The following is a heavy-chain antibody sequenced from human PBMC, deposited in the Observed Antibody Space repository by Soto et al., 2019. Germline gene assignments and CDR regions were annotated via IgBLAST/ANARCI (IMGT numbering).Heavy chain of an antibody. CDR2: INHSGST. CDR1: GGSFSGYY. D-gene: IGHD2-21*02. V-gene: IGHV4-34*01. CDR3: ARGVPNYCGGDCYSGWFDP. J-gene: IGHJ5*02. Sequence: SETLSLTCAVYGGSFSGYYWSWIRQPPGKGLEWIGEINHSGSTNYNPSLKSRVTISVDTSKNKFSLKLSSVTAADTAVYYCARGVPNYCGGDCYSGWFDPWGQGTLVTVSS.